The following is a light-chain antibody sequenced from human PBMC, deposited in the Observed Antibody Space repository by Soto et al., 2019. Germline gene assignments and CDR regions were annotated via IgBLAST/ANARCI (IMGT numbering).Light chain of an antibody. CDR3: QQYGSSP. V-gene: IGKV3-20*01. CDR2: GAS. J-gene: IGKJ3*01. Sequence: EIVLTQSPGTLSLSPGERDTLSCRASQSVSSSYLAWYQQKPGQAPRLLIYGASSRATGIPDRFSGSGSGTDFTLTISMLEPEDFAVYYCQQYGSSPFGPGTKVDIK. CDR1: QSVSSSY.